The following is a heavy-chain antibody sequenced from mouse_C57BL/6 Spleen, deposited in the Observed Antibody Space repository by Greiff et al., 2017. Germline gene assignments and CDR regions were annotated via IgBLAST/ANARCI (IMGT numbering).Heavy chain of an antibody. J-gene: IGHJ4*01. Sequence: EVQLQQSGPELVKPGASVKISCKASGYTFTDYYMNWVKQSHGKSLEWIGDINPNNGGTSYNQQFKGKATLTVDKSSSTAYMELRSLTSEDSSVYYCARRRYYAMDYWGQGTSVTVAS. CDR2: INPNNGGT. V-gene: IGHV1-26*01. CDR1: GYTFTDYY. CDR3: ARRRYYAMDY.